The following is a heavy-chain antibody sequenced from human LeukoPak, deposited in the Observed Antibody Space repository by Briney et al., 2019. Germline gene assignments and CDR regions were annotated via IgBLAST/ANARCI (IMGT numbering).Heavy chain of an antibody. CDR3: ARGVGSYGSPSDY. D-gene: IGHD4-17*01. J-gene: IGHJ4*02. CDR1: GGSFSGYY. V-gene: IGHV4-34*01. CDR2: INHSGST. Sequence: PXETLSLTCAVYGGSFSGYYWSWIRQPPGKGLEWIGEINHSGSTNYNPSLKSRVTISVDTSKNQFSLKLSSVTAADTAVYYCARGVGSYGSPSDYWGQGTLVTVSS.